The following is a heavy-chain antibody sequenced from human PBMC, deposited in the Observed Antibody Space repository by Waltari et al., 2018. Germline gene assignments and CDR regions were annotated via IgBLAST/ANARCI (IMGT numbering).Heavy chain of an antibody. CDR1: GGSIRPYY. J-gene: IGHJ5*02. CDR3: AREVGGSRWFDP. V-gene: IGHV4-4*07. D-gene: IGHD3-16*01. Sequence: QVQLQESGPGLVKTSETLSLTSTVPGGSIRPYYWPWTRQPAGKGLAWIGRINTGGNTNHNPSLKSRVTMSVDTSKNQFSLTLSSVTAADTAVYYCAREVGGSRWFDPWGQGTLVTVSS. CDR2: INTGGNT.